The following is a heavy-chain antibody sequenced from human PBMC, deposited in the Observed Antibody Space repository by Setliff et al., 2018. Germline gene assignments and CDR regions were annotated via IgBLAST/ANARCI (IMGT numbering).Heavy chain of an antibody. V-gene: IGHV1-18*01. CDR1: GYPFTSYG. CDR2: ISAYNGNT. CDR3: ARGNSNYYMDV. Sequence: ASVKVSCKASGYPFTSYGISWVRQAPGQGLEWMGWISAYNGNTNYAQKRQGRVTMTTDKTTSTSYMELRSQRSDDTAVYYCARGNSNYYMDVWGKGTTVTVSS. J-gene: IGHJ6*03. D-gene: IGHD4-4*01.